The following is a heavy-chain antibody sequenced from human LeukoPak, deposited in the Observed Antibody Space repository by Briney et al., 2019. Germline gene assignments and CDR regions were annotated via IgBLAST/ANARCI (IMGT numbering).Heavy chain of an antibody. J-gene: IGHJ5*02. CDR3: ARVAVAGPTGWFDP. CDR1: AFSLSAYN. D-gene: IGHD6-19*01. Sequence: GGSLRLSCAASAFSLSAYNMNWVRQAPGKGLEWVSSISYTGTYIYYADSVKGRFTISRDNTDNVVYLQMNSLRAEDTAVYYCARVAVAGPTGWFDPWGQGTLVTVSS. CDR2: ISYTGTYI. V-gene: IGHV3-21*01.